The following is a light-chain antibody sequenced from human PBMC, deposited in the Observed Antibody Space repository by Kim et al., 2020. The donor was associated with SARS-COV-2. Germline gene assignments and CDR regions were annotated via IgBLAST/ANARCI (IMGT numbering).Light chain of an antibody. V-gene: IGKV1-39*01. CDR1: QSISSY. Sequence: SASVGYRVTITCRASQSISSYLNWYQQKPGKAPKLLIYAASSLQSWVPSRFSGSGSGTDFTLTISSLQPEDFATYYCQQSYSTPYSFGQGTKLEI. CDR3: QQSYSTPYS. J-gene: IGKJ2*03. CDR2: AAS.